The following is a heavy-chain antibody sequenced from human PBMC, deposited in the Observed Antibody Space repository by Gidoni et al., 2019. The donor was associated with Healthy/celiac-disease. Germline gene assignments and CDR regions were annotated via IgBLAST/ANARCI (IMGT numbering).Heavy chain of an antibody. Sequence: QVQLQESGPGLVKPSQTLSLPCTVSGGSISSGSYYWSWIRQPAGKGLEWIGRIYTSGSTNYNPSLKSRVTMSVDTSKNQFSLKLSSVTAADTAVYYCARNRIAVAGSIDYWGQGTLVTVSS. CDR2: IYTSGST. D-gene: IGHD6-19*01. V-gene: IGHV4-61*02. CDR1: GGSISSGSYY. CDR3: ARNRIAVAGSIDY. J-gene: IGHJ4*02.